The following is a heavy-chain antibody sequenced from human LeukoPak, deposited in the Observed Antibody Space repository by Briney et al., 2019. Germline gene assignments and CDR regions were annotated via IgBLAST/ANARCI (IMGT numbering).Heavy chain of an antibody. V-gene: IGHV3-30*04. CDR1: GFTFTNYA. CDR2: VFYDGTMQ. CDR3: ARDRYYYGSGFDY. D-gene: IGHD3-10*01. J-gene: IGHJ4*02. Sequence: GGPLRLSCVGSGFTFTNYAMHWVRQAPGKGLEWVAVVFYDGTMQYYIDSVKGRFTISRDNAKNSLYLQMNSLRAEDTAVYYCARDRYYYGSGFDYWGQGTLVTVSS.